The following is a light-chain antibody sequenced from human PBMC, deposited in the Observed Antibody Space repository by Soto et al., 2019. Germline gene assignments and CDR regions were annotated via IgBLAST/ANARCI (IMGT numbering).Light chain of an antibody. V-gene: IGKV3-20*01. CDR2: GAS. CDR1: QSVSSSY. CDR3: QQYGRSPLP. J-gene: IGKJ4*01. Sequence: EIVLTQSPGTLSLSPGERATLSCRASQSVSSSYLAWYQQKPGQAPRLLIYGASSRATGIPDRFSGSGSGTDFTLTISRLETEDFAVYYCQQYGRSPLPFGGGTKVELK.